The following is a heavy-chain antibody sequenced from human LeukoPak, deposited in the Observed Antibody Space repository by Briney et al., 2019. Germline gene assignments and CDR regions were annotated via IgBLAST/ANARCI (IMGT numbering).Heavy chain of an antibody. Sequence: PGGSLRLSCAASGFTFNNYQMNWVRQAPGKGLECISYISSSGRTIYYADSLKGRFTVSRDNAKNSLYLRMNNLRAEDTAVYYCARGEYYFDYWGQGTLLIVSS. V-gene: IGHV3-48*03. J-gene: IGHJ4*02. CDR2: ISSSGRTI. CDR1: GFTFNNYQ. CDR3: ARGEYYFDY.